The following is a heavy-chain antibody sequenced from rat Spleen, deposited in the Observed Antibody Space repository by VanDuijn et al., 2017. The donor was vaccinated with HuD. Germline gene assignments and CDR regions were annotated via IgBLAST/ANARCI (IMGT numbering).Heavy chain of an antibody. CDR2: ISYDGSST. V-gene: IGHV5-29*01. J-gene: IGHJ3*01. CDR1: GFTFSDCY. Sequence: EVQLVESGGDLVQPGRSLKLSCATSGFTFSDCYMAWVRQAPTKGLEWVATISYDGSSTYYRDSVQGRFTISRDNAKSTLYLQMDSLTSEDTATYYCATGPRILRLDWFAYWGQGTLVTVSS. D-gene: IGHD1-6*01. CDR3: ATGPRILRLDWFAY.